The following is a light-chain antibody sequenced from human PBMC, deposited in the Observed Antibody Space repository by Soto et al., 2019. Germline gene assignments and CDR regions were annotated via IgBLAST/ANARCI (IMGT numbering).Light chain of an antibody. Sequence: QSALNQPASVSGSPGQSITISCTGTSSDVGGYNYVSWYQQHPGKDPKLMIYDVSNRPSGVSNRFSGSKSGNTASLTISGLQAEDEADYYCSSYTSSSTLLYVFGTGTTVTVL. CDR1: SSDVGGYNY. V-gene: IGLV2-14*01. J-gene: IGLJ1*01. CDR2: DVS. CDR3: SSYTSSSTLLYV.